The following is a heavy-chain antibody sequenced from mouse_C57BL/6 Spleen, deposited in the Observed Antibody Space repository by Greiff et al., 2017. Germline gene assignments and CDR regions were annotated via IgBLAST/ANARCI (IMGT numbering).Heavy chain of an antibody. Sequence: EVKLVESGAELVRPGASVKLSCTASGFNIKDDYMHWVKQRPEQGLEWIGWIDPENGDTEYASKFQGKATITADTSSNTAYLQLSSLTSEDTAVYYCTTDSYGNYVYFDYWGQGTTLTVSS. V-gene: IGHV14-4*01. CDR2: IDPENGDT. D-gene: IGHD2-1*01. CDR1: GFNIKDDY. CDR3: TTDSYGNYVYFDY. J-gene: IGHJ2*01.